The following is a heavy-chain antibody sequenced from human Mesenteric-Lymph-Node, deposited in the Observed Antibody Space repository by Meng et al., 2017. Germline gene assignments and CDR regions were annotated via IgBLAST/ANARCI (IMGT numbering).Heavy chain of an antibody. CDR1: GGSVSRCRYY. Sequence: QVQLPESCPGLVKPSQTLSLTCTVSGGSVSRCRYYWTWIRQHPGKGLEWFGHIYYSGSTFYNPSLKRRVIISIDTSKNQFSLNLRSVTAADTAVYYCARVSSGWDYFDYWGQGTLVTVSS. J-gene: IGHJ4*02. CDR2: IYYSGST. V-gene: IGHV4-31*03. D-gene: IGHD6-19*01. CDR3: ARVSSGWDYFDY.